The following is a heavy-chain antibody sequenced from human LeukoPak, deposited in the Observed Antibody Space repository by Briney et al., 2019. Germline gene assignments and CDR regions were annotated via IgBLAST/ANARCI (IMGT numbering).Heavy chain of an antibody. J-gene: IGHJ4*02. D-gene: IGHD3-10*01. Sequence: ASQTLSLTCTVSGGSISSGGYYWSWIRQHPGKGLEWIGYIYYSGSTYYNPSLKSRVTISVDTSKNQFSLKLSSVTAAGTAVYYCARALRGDYYGSGSYLDYWGQGTLVTVSS. CDR2: IYYSGST. V-gene: IGHV4-31*03. CDR3: ARALRGDYYGSGSYLDY. CDR1: GGSISSGGYY.